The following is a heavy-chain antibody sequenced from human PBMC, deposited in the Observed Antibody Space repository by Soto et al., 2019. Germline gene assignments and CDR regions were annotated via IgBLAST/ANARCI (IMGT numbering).Heavy chain of an antibody. V-gene: IGHV3-11*01. J-gene: IGHJ4*02. CDR3: ASLYGSGSYQKDIDY. D-gene: IGHD3-10*01. CDR1: GFTFSDYY. CDR2: ISSSGSTI. Sequence: GGSLRLSCAASGFTFSDYYMSWIRQAPGKGLEWVSYISSSGSTIYYADSVKGRFTISRDNAKNSLYLQMNSLRAEDTAVYYCASLYGSGSYQKDIDYWGQGTLVTVSS.